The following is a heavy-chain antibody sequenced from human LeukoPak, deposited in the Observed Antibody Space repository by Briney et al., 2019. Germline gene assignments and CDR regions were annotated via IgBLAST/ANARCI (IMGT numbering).Heavy chain of an antibody. CDR3: AKAPRGFLTNFDY. V-gene: IGHV3-23*01. CDR2: ISGSGGTK. D-gene: IGHD4/OR15-4a*01. Sequence: GGSLRLSCVASGFTFSSYALSWVRQAPGKGLEWVLAISGSGGTKYNADSVTGRFTISRDNSKNTIYLQMNSLRAEDTAVYYCAKAPRGFLTNFDYWGQGTLVTVSS. J-gene: IGHJ4*02. CDR1: GFTFSSYA.